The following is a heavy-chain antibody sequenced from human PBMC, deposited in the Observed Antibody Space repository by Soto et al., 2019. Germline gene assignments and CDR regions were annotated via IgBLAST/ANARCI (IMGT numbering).Heavy chain of an antibody. CDR1: GGTFSSYA. CDR2: IIPIFGTA. Sequence: QVQLVQSGAEVKKPGSSVKVSCKASGGTFSSYAISWVRQAPGQGLEWMGGIIPIFGTANYAQKFQGRVTITADESTSTDYMELSGLRTEDTAVYYCARYRSSGSLARANWFDPWGQGTLVTVSS. V-gene: IGHV1-69*12. CDR3: ARYRSSGSLARANWFDP. D-gene: IGHD6-13*01. J-gene: IGHJ5*02.